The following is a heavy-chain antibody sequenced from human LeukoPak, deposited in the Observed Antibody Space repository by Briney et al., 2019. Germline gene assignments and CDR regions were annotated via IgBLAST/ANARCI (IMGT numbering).Heavy chain of an antibody. CDR2: ISGSGGST. CDR3: KMVRGVSKCYFDY. J-gene: IGHJ4*02. Sequence: GGSLRLSCAASGFTFSSYAMGWVRQAPGKGLEWVSAISGSGGSTYYADSVKGRFTISRDNSKNTLYLQMNSLRAEDTAVYYCKMVRGVSKCYFDYWGQGTLVTVSS. CDR1: GFTFSSYA. D-gene: IGHD3-10*01. V-gene: IGHV3-23*01.